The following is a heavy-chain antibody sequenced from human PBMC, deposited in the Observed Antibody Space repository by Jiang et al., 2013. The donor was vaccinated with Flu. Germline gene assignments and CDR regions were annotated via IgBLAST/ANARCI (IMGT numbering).Heavy chain of an antibody. CDR2: ISWNSGSI. CDR1: GFTFDDYA. D-gene: IGHD2-15*01. V-gene: IGHV3-9*01. CDR3: AKAPREVVADANFDY. J-gene: IGHJ4*02. Sequence: QLVESGGGLVQPGRSLRLSCAASGFTFDDYAMHWVRQAPGKGLEWVSGISWNSGSIGYADSVKGRFTISRDNAKNSLYLQMNSLRAEDTALYYCAKAPREVVADANFDYWGQGTLVTVSS.